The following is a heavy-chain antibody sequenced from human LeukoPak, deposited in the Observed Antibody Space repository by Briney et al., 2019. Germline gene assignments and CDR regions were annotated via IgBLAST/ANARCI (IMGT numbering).Heavy chain of an antibody. V-gene: IGHV3-30*04. CDR2: ISYDGSNK. Sequence: GASLRLSCAASGFTFSSYAMHWVRQAPGKGLEWVAVISYDGSNKYYADSVKGRFTISRDNSKNTLYLQMNSLRAEDTAVYYCARGRPYDILTGYYPLYYYYYGMDVWGKGTTVTVSS. J-gene: IGHJ6*04. D-gene: IGHD3-9*01. CDR1: GFTFSSYA. CDR3: ARGRPYDILTGYYPLYYYYYGMDV.